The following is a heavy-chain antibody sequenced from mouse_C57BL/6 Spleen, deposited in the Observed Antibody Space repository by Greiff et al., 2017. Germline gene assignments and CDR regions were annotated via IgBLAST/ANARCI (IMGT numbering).Heavy chain of an antibody. CDR2: ISDGGSYT. Sequence: EVMLVESGGGLVKPGGSLKLSCAASGFTFSSYAMSWVRQTPDKRLEWVATISDGGSYTYYPDNVKGRFTISRSNAKNNLYLQMSHMKSEDTAMYYCARETGYSNWDCDGWGTGTTVSASS. CDR3: ARETGYSNWDCDG. J-gene: IGHJ1*03. V-gene: IGHV5-4*01. D-gene: IGHD2-5*01. CDR1: GFTFSSYA.